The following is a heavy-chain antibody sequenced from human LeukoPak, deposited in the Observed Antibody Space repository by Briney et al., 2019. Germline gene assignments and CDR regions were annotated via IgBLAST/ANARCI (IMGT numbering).Heavy chain of an antibody. Sequence: ASVKVSCKASGYTFTSYGISWERQAPGQGLEWMGWISAYNGNTNYAQKLQGRVTMTTDTSTSTAYMELRSLRSDDTAVYYCARDYVASDSSGYYSFQPPFDYWGQGTLVTVSS. CDR1: GYTFTSYG. V-gene: IGHV1-18*01. D-gene: IGHD3-22*01. CDR3: ARDYVASDSSGYYSFQPPFDY. J-gene: IGHJ4*02. CDR2: ISAYNGNT.